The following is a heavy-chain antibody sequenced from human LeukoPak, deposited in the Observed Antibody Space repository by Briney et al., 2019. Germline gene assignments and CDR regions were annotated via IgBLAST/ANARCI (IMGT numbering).Heavy chain of an antibody. CDR1: GFTFSNAW. V-gene: IGHV3-7*01. Sequence: PGGSLRLSCAASGFTFSNAWMSWVRQAPGKGLEWVANIKYDGSEKYYVDSVKGRFTISRDNAKNSLYLQMNSLRAEDTAVYYCARGGTTFEHWGQGTLVTVSS. CDR2: IKYDGSEK. D-gene: IGHD1-1*01. CDR3: ARGGTTFEH. J-gene: IGHJ4*02.